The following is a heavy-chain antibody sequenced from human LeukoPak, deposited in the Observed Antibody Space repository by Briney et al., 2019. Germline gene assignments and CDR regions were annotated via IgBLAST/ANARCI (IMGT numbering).Heavy chain of an antibody. CDR1: GYTFSSYD. V-gene: IGHV1-8*01. D-gene: IGHD3-22*01. Sequence: ASVKVSCKASGYTFSSYDINWVRQATGQGLKWMGWMNPITGNTGYAQKFQGRITMTRDTSINTAYMEISSLRSEDTAVYYCARLSETPAYYDTHVYYYLGYWGQGTLVTVSS. J-gene: IGHJ4*02. CDR2: MNPITGNT. CDR3: ARLSETPAYYDTHVYYYLGY.